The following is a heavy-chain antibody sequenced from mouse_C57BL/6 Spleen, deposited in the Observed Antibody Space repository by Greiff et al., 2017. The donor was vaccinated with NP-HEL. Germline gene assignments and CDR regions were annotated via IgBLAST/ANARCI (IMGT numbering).Heavy chain of an antibody. CDR1: GYTFTSYW. CDR3: ARSKTGNYYFDY. Sequence: QVQLQQPGAELVKPGASVKMSCKASGYTFTSYWITWVKQRPGQGLEWIGDIYPGSGSTNYNEKFKSKATLTVDTSSSTAYMQLSSLTSEDSAVYYCARSKTGNYYFDYWGQGTTLTVSS. V-gene: IGHV1-55*01. CDR2: IYPGSGST. D-gene: IGHD2-1*01. J-gene: IGHJ2*01.